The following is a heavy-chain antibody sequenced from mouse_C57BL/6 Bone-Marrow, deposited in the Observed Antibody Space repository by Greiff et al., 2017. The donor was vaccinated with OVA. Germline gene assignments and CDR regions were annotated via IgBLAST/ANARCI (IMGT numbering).Heavy chain of an antibody. D-gene: IGHD2-4*01. CDR1: GFTFSDAW. Sequence: DVMLVESGGGLVQPGGSMKLSCAASGFTFSDAWMDWVRQSPEKGLEWVAEIRNKANNHATYYAVSVKGRFTISRDDYKRSVYLQMNSLRAEDTGVYYWTRGDYGGFAYWGQGTLVTVSA. V-gene: IGHV6-6*01. CDR2: IRNKANNHAT. J-gene: IGHJ3*01. CDR3: TRGDYGGFAY.